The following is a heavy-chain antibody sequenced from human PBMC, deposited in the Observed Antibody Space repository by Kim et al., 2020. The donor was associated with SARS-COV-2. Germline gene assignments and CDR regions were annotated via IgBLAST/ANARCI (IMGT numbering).Heavy chain of an antibody. J-gene: IGHJ4*02. D-gene: IGHD3-10*01. CDR1: GFTFSSYS. Sequence: GGSLRLSCAASGFTFSSYSMNWVRQAPGKGLEWVSYISSSSSTIYYADSVKGRFTISRDNAKNSLYLQMNSLRDEDTAVYYCARAGPLLWFGEFQAFDYWGQGTLVTVSS. CDR2: ISSSSSTI. V-gene: IGHV3-48*02. CDR3: ARAGPLLWFGEFQAFDY.